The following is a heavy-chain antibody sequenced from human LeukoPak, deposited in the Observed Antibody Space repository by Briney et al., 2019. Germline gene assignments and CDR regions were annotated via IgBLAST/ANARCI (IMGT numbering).Heavy chain of an antibody. CDR3: ARGGSGELGY. Sequence: GGSLRLSCAASGFTFSNYWMSWVRQAPGKGLEWVANINPAGSQQYYVDSVKGRITISRDNAKNSLYLQMNSLRAEDTAVYYCARGGSGELGYWGQGTLVTVSS. CDR2: INPAGSQQ. CDR1: GFTFSNYW. D-gene: IGHD1-26*01. J-gene: IGHJ4*02. V-gene: IGHV3-7*05.